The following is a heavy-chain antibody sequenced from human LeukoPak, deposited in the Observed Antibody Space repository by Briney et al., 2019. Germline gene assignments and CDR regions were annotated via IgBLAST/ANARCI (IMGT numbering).Heavy chain of an antibody. CDR2: INHNSGVT. D-gene: IGHD6-13*01. J-gene: IGHJ4*02. V-gene: IGHV1-2*02. CDR3: ARGVAAGDTVGSGNY. CDR1: GYIFTGFY. Sequence: ASVKVSCKASGYIFTGFYMHWVRQAPGQGLEWMGWINHNSGVTNSAQKFQGRVTMTRDTSISTAYMELSRLTSDDTAVYYCARGVAAGDTVGSGNYWGQGTLVTVSS.